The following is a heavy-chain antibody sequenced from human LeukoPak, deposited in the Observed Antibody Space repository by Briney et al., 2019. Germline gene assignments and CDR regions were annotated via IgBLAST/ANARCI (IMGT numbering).Heavy chain of an antibody. D-gene: IGHD1-1*01. CDR3: ARDKIEGPTKLDY. CDR2: INPNSGGT. Sequence: ASVKVSCKASGYTFTGYYMHWVRQAPGQGLEWMGWINPNSGGTNYAQKFQGRVTMTRDTSISTAYMELSRLRSDDTAVYYCARDKIEGPTKLDYWGQGILVTVSS. CDR1: GYTFTGYY. J-gene: IGHJ4*02. V-gene: IGHV1-2*02.